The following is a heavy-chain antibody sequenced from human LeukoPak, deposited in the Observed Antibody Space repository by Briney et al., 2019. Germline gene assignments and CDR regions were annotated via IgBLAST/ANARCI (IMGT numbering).Heavy chain of an antibody. CDR2: ISASGST. CDR1: GASVTTAF. J-gene: IGHJ1*01. V-gene: IGHV4-4*07. CDR3: ATATGNA. Sequence: SETLSLTCTVSGASVTTAFYNWVRQPAGKGLEWVGLISASGSTSYNPSLRSRLTMSLDTSKNQFSLKLNSVTAADTAVYYCATATGNAWGQGTQVTVSS.